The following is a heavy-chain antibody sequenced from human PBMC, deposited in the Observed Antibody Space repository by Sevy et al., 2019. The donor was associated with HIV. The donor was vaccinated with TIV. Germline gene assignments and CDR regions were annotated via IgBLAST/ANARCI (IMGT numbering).Heavy chain of an antibody. CDR2: VYHSGRT. J-gene: IGHJ4*02. CDR1: GYSFGSIYY. CDR3: ARDLGLGIQFDY. V-gene: IGHV4-38-2*02. Sequence: SETLSLICTVSGYSFGSIYYWGWIRQPPGKGLEWIGSVYHSGRTYYNPSLKSRVTISVDTSKNRFSLKVTSVTAADTAVYYCARDLGLGIQFDYWGQGTLVTVSS. D-gene: IGHD3-9*01.